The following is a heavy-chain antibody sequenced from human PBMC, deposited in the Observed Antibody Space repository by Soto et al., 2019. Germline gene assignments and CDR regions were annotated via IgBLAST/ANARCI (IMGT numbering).Heavy chain of an antibody. V-gene: IGHV3-33*01. CDR1: GFTFSRYG. D-gene: IGHD3-9*01. CDR2: IWYDGSNK. CDR3: AGYIFDAFDI. J-gene: IGHJ3*02. Sequence: QVQLVESGGGVVQPGRSLRLSCAASGFTFSRYGMHWVRQAPGKGLEWVAVIWYDGSNKYYADSVKGRFTISRDNSKNTLYLQMNSLRAEDTAVYYCAGYIFDAFDIWGQGTMVTVSS.